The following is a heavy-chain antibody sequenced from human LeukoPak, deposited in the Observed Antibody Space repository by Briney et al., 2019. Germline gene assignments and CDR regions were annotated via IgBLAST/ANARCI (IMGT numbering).Heavy chain of an antibody. CDR2: IDTNSGAT. D-gene: IGHD2-15*01. Sequence: GASVKVSCKASLYTLNASYMYWGRQAPGQGLDWMGWIDTNSGATKYAQKFQGRVTITRDTSIGTAYMELSTLRSDDTAVYYCASEAYCVGGSCQLHRGASWGPGTLVTVSS. V-gene: IGHV1-2*02. CDR3: ASEAYCVGGSCQLHRGAS. CDR1: LYTLNASY. J-gene: IGHJ5*02.